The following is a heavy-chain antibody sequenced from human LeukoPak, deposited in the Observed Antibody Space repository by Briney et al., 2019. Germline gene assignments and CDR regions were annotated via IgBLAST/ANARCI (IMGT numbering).Heavy chain of an antibody. CDR1: GFTFSSYS. CDR3: AREGDDYGGKDAFDI. D-gene: IGHD4-23*01. J-gene: IGHJ3*02. Sequence: GGSLRLSCAASGFTFSSYSMNWVRQAPGKGLEWVSYISSSSSTIYYADSVKGRFTISRDNAKNSLYLQMNSLRAEDTAVYYCAREGDDYGGKDAFDIWGQGTMVTVSS. V-gene: IGHV3-48*01. CDR2: ISSSSSTI.